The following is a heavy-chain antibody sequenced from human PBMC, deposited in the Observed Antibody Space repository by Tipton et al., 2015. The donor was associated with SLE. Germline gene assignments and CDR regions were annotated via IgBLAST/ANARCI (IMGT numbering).Heavy chain of an antibody. CDR2: IYYSGST. CDR1: GYSISSGFY. D-gene: IGHD6-13*01. J-gene: IGHJ5*02. V-gene: IGHV4-38-2*02. Sequence: TLSLTCTVSGYSISSGFYWGWIRQPPGKGLEWIGYIYYSGSTYYNPSLKSRVTISVDTSKNQFSLKLSSVTAADTAVYYCARGNSSSWGRWFDPWGQGTLVTVSS. CDR3: ARGNSSSWGRWFDP.